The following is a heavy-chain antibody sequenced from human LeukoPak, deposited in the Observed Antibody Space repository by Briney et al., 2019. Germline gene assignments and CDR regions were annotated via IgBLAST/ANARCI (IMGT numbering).Heavy chain of an antibody. D-gene: IGHD7-27*01. CDR2: MNPNTGNT. V-gene: IGHV1-8*01. J-gene: IGHJ3*02. Sequence: GASVKVSCKASGYTFSSYDINWVRQAAGQGLEYMGWMNPNTGNTGYAQKFQGRVTMTRNTSISTAYMELSSLRSEDTAVYYCARAWVISRLGDAFDIWGQGTMVTVSS. CDR1: GYTFSSYD. CDR3: ARAWVISRLGDAFDI.